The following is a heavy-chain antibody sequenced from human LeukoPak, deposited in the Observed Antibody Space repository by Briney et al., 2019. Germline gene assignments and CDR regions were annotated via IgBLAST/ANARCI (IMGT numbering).Heavy chain of an antibody. V-gene: IGHV1-8*03. Sequence: ASVKVSCKASGYTFTSYDINWVRQATGQGLEWMGWMNPNSGNTGYAQKFQGRVTITRNTSISTAYMELSSLRSGDTAVYYCARGRPWYSSGWWGRYYYYMDVWGKGTTVTVSS. CDR2: MNPNSGNT. CDR3: ARGRPWYSSGWWGRYYYYMDV. CDR1: GYTFTSYD. D-gene: IGHD6-19*01. J-gene: IGHJ6*03.